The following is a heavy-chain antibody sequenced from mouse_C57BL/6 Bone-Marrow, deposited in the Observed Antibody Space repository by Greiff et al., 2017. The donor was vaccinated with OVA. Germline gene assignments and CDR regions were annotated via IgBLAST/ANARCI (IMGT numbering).Heavy chain of an antibody. V-gene: IGHV1-76*01. Sequence: VKLVESGAELVRPGASVKLSCKASGYTFTDYYINWVKQRPGQGLEWIARIYPGSGNTYYNEKFKGKATLTAEKSSSTAYMQLSSLTSEDSAFYFCARCGDYDGGGFDYWGQGTTLTVSS. J-gene: IGHJ2*01. CDR3: ARCGDYDGGGFDY. D-gene: IGHD2-4*01. CDR2: IYPGSGNT. CDR1: GYTFTDYY.